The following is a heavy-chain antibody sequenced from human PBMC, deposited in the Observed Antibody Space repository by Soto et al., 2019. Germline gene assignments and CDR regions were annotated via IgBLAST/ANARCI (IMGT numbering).Heavy chain of an antibody. CDR1: GLTFSNYG. CDR3: AKDAYYGSSGYYYYFDY. D-gene: IGHD3-22*01. CDR2: ISSDGSDK. Sequence: PVGSLRLSCAASGLTFSNYGMHWVRQAPGKGLEWVAVISSDGSDKHYVDSVEGRFTISRDNIKNTLFLQMNSLRVEDTAVYYCAKDAYYGSSGYYYYFDYWGQGTLVTVSS. V-gene: IGHV3-30*18. J-gene: IGHJ4*02.